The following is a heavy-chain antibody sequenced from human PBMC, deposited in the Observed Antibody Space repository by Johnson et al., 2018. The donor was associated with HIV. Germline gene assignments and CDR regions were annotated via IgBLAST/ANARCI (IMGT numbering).Heavy chain of an antibody. J-gene: IGHJ3*02. D-gene: IGHD5-18*01. Sequence: VHLVESGGGLVQPGRSLRLSCAASRFIFEDYAMHWVRQAPGKGLEWVSGISWNSDRVAYVDSVKGRFTISRDNAKKSLYLQMNSLRAEDTAVYYCASPYSYGLDDAFDIWGQGTMVTVSS. CDR2: ISWNSDRV. V-gene: IGHV3-9*01. CDR1: RFIFEDYA. CDR3: ASPYSYGLDDAFDI.